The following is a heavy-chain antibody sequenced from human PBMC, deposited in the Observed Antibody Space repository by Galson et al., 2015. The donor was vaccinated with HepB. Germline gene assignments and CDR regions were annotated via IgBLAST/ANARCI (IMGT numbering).Heavy chain of an antibody. D-gene: IGHD2-2*01. CDR3: ARPSLCSSTSCFGMDV. J-gene: IGHJ6*02. CDR1: EYNFASYW. CDR2: IDPKNSYT. Sequence: QSGAEVKQPGESLRISCKGSEYNFASYWISWVRQMPGKGLEWVAMIDPKNSYTHYSPSFQGHVTLSVDKSIATAYLQLSSLKASDTAMYYCARPSLCSSTSCFGMDVWGQGTTVTVSS. V-gene: IGHV5-10-1*01.